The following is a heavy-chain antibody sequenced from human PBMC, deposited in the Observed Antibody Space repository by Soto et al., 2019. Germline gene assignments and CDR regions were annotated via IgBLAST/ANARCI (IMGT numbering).Heavy chain of an antibody. CDR2: INAGNGNT. Sequence: GASVKVSCKASGYTFTSYAMHWVRQAPGQRLEWMGWINAGNGNTKYSQKFQGRVTITRDTSASTAYMELSSLRSEDTAVYYCARVPRVVTPNNWFDPWGQGTLVTVSS. CDR3: ARVPRVVTPNNWFDP. V-gene: IGHV1-3*01. CDR1: GYTFTSYA. D-gene: IGHD2-21*02. J-gene: IGHJ5*02.